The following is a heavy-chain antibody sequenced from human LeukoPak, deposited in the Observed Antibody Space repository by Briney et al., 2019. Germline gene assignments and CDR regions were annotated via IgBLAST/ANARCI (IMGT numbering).Heavy chain of an antibody. V-gene: IGHV4-59*08. CDR3: ARSDIVGTIEGWFAP. J-gene: IGHJ5*02. CDR1: GGSISNYF. D-gene: IGHD5-12*01. Sequence: PSETLSLTCSVSGGSISNYFWTWIRQPPGKGLEWIGYIYSSGSTYYNPSLKSRVTISVDTSKNLFSLKLSSVTAADTAVYYCARSDIVGTIEGWFAPWGQGTLVTVSS. CDR2: IYSSGST.